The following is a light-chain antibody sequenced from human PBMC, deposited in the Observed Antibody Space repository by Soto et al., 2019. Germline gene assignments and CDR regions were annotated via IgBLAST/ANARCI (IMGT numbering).Light chain of an antibody. Sequence: AVRMTQSPSSLSASIGERVTIACRASQDIKNDLAWYQQKPGKAPELLIYQAYILQSGVPSRFSGSGSGTDFTITISSLQPEDFGIYFCLQDYIYPRTFGPGTKVDLK. CDR1: QDIKND. V-gene: IGKV1-6*01. J-gene: IGKJ1*01. CDR2: QAY. CDR3: LQDYIYPRT.